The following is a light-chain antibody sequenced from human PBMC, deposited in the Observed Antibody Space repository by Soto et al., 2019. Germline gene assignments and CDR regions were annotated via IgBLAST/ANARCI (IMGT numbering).Light chain of an antibody. V-gene: IGKV3-20*01. CDR3: QQYGSSPFT. CDR2: GAS. CDR1: QSVSSNY. J-gene: IGKJ3*01. Sequence: EIVLTQSPGTLSLSPGERATLSCRASQSVSSNYLAWYQQKPGQAPRLLISGASSRATGLPDRFSGSGSGTDFTLTISRLEPEDFAVYYCQQYGSSPFTFGPGTKVDLK.